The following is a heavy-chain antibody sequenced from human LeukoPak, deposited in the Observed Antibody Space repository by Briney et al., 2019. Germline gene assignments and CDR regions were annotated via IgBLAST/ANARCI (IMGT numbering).Heavy chain of an antibody. V-gene: IGHV4-39*01. CDR3: ARRQYFLFDY. CDR1: GGSISSSSYY. D-gene: IGHD2/OR15-2a*01. Sequence: SETLSLTCTVSGGSISSSSYYWGWIRQPPGKGLEWVVSIYYSRSTYYNPSLKCRVSISVDTSKNQFPLNMRSVNAADKAVYYCARRQYFLFDYWGQGTLVTVSS. CDR2: IYYSRST. J-gene: IGHJ4*02.